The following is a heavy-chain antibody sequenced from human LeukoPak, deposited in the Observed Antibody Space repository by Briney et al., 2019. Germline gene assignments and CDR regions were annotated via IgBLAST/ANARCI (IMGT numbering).Heavy chain of an antibody. CDR3: AREDYGDRYFDS. Sequence: GGSLRLSCAASGFTFSSYGMHWVRQAPGKGLEWVSYISGSGDDIYYADSLQGRFTISRDNAENSLFLQMNSLRAEDTAVYYCAREDYGDRYFDSWGQGTLVTVSS. J-gene: IGHJ4*02. D-gene: IGHD4-17*01. CDR1: GFTFSSYG. CDR2: ISGSGDDI. V-gene: IGHV3-21*06.